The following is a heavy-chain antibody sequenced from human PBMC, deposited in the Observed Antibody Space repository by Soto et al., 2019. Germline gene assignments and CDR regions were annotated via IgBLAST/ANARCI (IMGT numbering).Heavy chain of an antibody. V-gene: IGHV4-59*02. CDR3: ARHDAVPPLQNGMGV. CDR2: IYYAGNT. CDR1: RGSVTGYY. Sequence: SETLSLTCTVSRGSVTGYYWSWIRQAPGRGLEWIGYIYYAGNTLYTPSLSSRVTISIDTSKNQFSLRLTSVTAADTAAYFCARHDAVPPLQNGMGVWGQGATVTVSS. J-gene: IGHJ6*02. D-gene: IGHD2-15*01.